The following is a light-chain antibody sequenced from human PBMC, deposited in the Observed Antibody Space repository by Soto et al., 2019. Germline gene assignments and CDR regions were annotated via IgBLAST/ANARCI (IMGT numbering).Light chain of an antibody. Sequence: EMGLTQSPGTLSLSPGERATLSCRASQSVSNSSLAWYQQKPGQAPRLLLYGASSRDTGIPDRFRGSGSGTDFSLTISRLVREDFEVLYYAQYGNTPCTFGQGTKVEIK. J-gene: IGKJ1*01. CDR2: GAS. V-gene: IGKV3-20*01. CDR1: QSVSNSS. CDR3: AQYGNTPCT.